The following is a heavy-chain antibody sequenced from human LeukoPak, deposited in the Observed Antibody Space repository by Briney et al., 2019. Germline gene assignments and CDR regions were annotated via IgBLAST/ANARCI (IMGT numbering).Heavy chain of an antibody. CDR3: ARDSAANFKLDY. V-gene: IGHV4-59*01. Sequence: SETLSLTCTVSGGSISSYYWSWIRQPPGKGLEWIGYIYYSGSTNYNPSLKSRVTISVDTSKNQFSLKLSSVTAADTAVYYCARDSAANFKLDYWGQGNMVTVSS. CDR2: IYYSGST. CDR1: GGSISSYY. D-gene: IGHD4/OR15-4a*01. J-gene: IGHJ4*02.